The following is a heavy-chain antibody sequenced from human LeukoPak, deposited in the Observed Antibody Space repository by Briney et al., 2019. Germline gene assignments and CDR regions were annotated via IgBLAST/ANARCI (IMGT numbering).Heavy chain of an antibody. V-gene: IGHV1-18*01. CDR3: ARGVRDFWSGYLGNNWFDP. CDR1: GYTFTSYG. Sequence: ASVKVSCKASGYTFTSYGISWVRQAPGQGLEWMGWISAYNGNTNYAQKLQGRVTMTRNTSISAAYMELSSLRSEDTAVYYCARGVRDFWSGYLGNNWFDPWGQGTLVTVSS. J-gene: IGHJ5*02. CDR2: ISAYNGNT. D-gene: IGHD3-3*01.